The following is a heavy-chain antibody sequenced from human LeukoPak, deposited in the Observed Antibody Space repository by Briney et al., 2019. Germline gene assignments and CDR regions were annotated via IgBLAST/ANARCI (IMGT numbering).Heavy chain of an antibody. CDR2: IYYSGST. Sequence: SETLSLTCTVSGGSISSYYWGWIRQPPGKGLEWIGYIYYSGSTNYNPSLKSRVTISVDTSKNQFSLKLSSVTAADTAVYYCARGFYYGDSPNWFDPWGQGTLVTVSS. V-gene: IGHV4-59*01. CDR3: ARGFYYGDSPNWFDP. J-gene: IGHJ5*02. CDR1: GGSISSYY. D-gene: IGHD4-17*01.